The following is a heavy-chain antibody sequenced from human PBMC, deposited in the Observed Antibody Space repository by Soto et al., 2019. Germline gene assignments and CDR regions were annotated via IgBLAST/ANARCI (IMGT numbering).Heavy chain of an antibody. CDR3: ARDRVESGYPEYFQH. CDR2: IMPIFGRA. V-gene: IGHV1-69*13. J-gene: IGHJ1*01. D-gene: IGHD3-22*01. CDR1: GGTFSNYA. Sequence: SVKVSCKASGGTFSNYAFSWVRHAPGQGLEWLGGIMPIFGRADYAQKFRGRVTITADESTSTAHMELSSLRSEDTAVYYCARDRVESGYPEYFQHWGQGTLVTVSS.